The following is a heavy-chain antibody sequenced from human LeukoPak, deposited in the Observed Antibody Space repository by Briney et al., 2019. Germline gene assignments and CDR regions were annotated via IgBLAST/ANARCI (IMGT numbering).Heavy chain of an antibody. CDR2: IYYSGNT. Sequence: SETLSLTCTVSGGSTSNYFWSWIRQPPGKGLEWVAYIYYSGNTNYNPSLKSRVTVSIDTSKKQFSLKLSSVTAADTAIYYCARLTVGWYFDLWGRGTLLTVPS. J-gene: IGHJ2*01. D-gene: IGHD3-10*01. CDR3: ARLTVGWYFDL. V-gene: IGHV4-59*08. CDR1: GGSTSNYF.